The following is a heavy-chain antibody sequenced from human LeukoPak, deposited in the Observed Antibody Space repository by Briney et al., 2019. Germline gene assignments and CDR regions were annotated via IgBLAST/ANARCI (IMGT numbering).Heavy chain of an antibody. CDR3: ARDGNQEFWYSSSWYVPAFFDY. CDR2: ISYDGTNK. Sequence: GGSLRLSCAASGFTFSSYAMHWVRQAPGKGLEWVAVISYDGTNKYYADSVKGRFTLSRDNSKNTLYLQMNSLRAEDTAVYYCARDGNQEFWYSSSWYVPAFFDYWGQGTLVTVSS. D-gene: IGHD6-13*01. J-gene: IGHJ4*02. CDR1: GFTFSSYA. V-gene: IGHV3-30-3*01.